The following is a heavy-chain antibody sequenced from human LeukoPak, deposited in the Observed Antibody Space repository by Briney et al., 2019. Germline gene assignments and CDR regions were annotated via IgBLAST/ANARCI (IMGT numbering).Heavy chain of an antibody. CDR2: INHSGST. J-gene: IGHJ4*03. CDR1: GGSFSGYY. V-gene: IGHV4-34*01. Sequence: PSETLSLTCAVYGGSFSGYYWSWIRQPPGKGLEWIGEINHSGSTNYNPSLKSRVTISVDTSKNQISLKLSSVTAWDTAAYYCARVQSLWFWESRFDYWGPGTLVAVSS. CDR3: ARVQSLWFWESRFDY. D-gene: IGHD3-10*01.